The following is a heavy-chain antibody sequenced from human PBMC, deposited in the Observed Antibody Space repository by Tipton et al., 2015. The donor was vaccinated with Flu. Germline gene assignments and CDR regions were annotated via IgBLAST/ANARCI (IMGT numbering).Heavy chain of an antibody. Sequence: GLVKPSETLSLTCAVSGYSISSGYYWGWIRQPPGKGLEWIGSIYHSGSTYYNPSLKSRVTISVDTSKNQFSLKLSSVTAADTAVYYCARAGFVLGYYYYYMDVWGKGTTVTVSS. CDR3: ARAGFVLGYYYYYMDV. J-gene: IGHJ6*03. CDR2: IYHSGST. V-gene: IGHV4-38-2*01. CDR1: GYSISSGYY. D-gene: IGHD3-16*01.